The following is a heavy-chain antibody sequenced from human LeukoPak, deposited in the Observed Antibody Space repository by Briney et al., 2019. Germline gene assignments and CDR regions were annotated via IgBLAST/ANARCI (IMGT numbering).Heavy chain of an antibody. CDR2: ISYSGST. Sequence: SETLSLTCTVSRGSVSSGDYYWTWIRQPPGKGLEWIGYISYSGSTNYNPSLKSRVTISVDTSKNQFSLKLSSVTAADAAVYYCARGSVDLDYWGQGTLVTVSS. CDR3: ARGSVDLDY. D-gene: IGHD3-9*01. CDR1: RGSVSSGDYY. V-gene: IGHV4-61*08. J-gene: IGHJ4*02.